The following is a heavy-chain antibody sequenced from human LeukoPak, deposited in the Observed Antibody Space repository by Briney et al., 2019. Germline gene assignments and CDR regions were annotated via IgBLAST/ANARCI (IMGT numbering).Heavy chain of an antibody. V-gene: IGHV3-23*01. CDR1: GFTLSSYA. Sequence: PGGSLRLSCAASGFTLSSYAVNWVRLAPGKGLEWVSAISGSGASTYYADSVKGRFTISRDNSKNTLYLQMNSLRAEDTAVYYCITPLPYSAQGGQGTLVTVSS. CDR2: ISGSGAST. J-gene: IGHJ4*02. D-gene: IGHD2-21*01. CDR3: ITPLPYSAQ.